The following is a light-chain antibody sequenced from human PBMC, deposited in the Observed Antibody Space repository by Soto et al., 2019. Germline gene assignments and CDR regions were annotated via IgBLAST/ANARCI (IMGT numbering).Light chain of an antibody. Sequence: EIVLTQSPGTLSLSPGERATLSCRASQSVSNNYLAWFQQTPGQAPRLLIYDTSRRATGIPDRFSGSGSGTDFTLTISRLEPEDSAMYYSQQYGNSPRTFGQGTKVEIK. V-gene: IGKV3-20*01. J-gene: IGKJ1*01. CDR2: DTS. CDR1: QSVSNNY. CDR3: QQYGNSPRT.